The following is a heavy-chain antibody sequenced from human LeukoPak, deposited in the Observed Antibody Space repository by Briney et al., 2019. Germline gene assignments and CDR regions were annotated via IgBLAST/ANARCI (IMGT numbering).Heavy chain of an antibody. V-gene: IGHV4-34*01. Sequence: SETLSLTCAVYGGSFSGYYWSWIRQPPGKGLEWIGEINHSGSTNYNPSLKSRVTISVDTSKNQFSLRLSSVTAADTAVYYCARGQTIYGFDPWGQGTLVTVSS. CDR1: GGSFSGYY. CDR2: INHSGST. J-gene: IGHJ5*02. CDR3: ARGQTIYGFDP. D-gene: IGHD3-3*01.